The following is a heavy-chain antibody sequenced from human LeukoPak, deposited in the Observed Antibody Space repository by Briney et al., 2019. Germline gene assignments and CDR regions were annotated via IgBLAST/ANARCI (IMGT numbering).Heavy chain of an antibody. D-gene: IGHD3-10*01. J-gene: IGHJ4*02. CDR3: AKDYGYYYGSGSYFDY. CDR2: ISYDGSNK. Sequence: GGSLRLSCAASGFTFSSYAMHWVRQAPGKGLEWVAVISYDGSNKYYADSVKGRFTISRDNSKNTLYLQMNSLRAEDTAVYYCAKDYGYYYGSGSYFDYWGQGTLVTVSS. V-gene: IGHV3-30*04. CDR1: GFTFSSYA.